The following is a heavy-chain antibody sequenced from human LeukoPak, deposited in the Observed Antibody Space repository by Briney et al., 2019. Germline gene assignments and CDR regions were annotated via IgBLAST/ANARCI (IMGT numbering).Heavy chain of an antibody. Sequence: GGSLRLSCAASGFSFSSYWMNWVRPAPGKGLEWVANINQEGSEKYYVDSVKGRFTISRDNAKNSLYLQISGHRGEDPAVYYCARARSGYCFDYWGQGTLVTVSS. V-gene: IGHV3-7*05. CDR2: INQEGSEK. CDR3: ARARSGYCFDY. CDR1: GFSFSSYW. J-gene: IGHJ4*02. D-gene: IGHD7-27*01.